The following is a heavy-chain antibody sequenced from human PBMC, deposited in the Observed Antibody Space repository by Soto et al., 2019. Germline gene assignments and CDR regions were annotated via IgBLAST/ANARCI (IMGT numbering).Heavy chain of an antibody. D-gene: IGHD2-15*01. CDR1: GFTFSSYW. CDR3: VRTSLVVAAATREDY. Sequence: EVQLVESGGGLVQPGGSLRLSCAASGFTFSSYWMHWVRQAPGKGLVWVSRINSDGSSTSYADSVKGRCTISRDNDKNTHYLEMHSLRAEDTAVYYCVRTSLVVAAATREDYWGQGTLVTVSS. J-gene: IGHJ4*02. V-gene: IGHV3-74*01. CDR2: INSDGSST.